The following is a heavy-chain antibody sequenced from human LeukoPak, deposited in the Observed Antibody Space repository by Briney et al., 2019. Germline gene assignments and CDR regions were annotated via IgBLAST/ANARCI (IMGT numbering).Heavy chain of an antibody. J-gene: IGHJ4*02. CDR2: IQTSGST. Sequence: SETLSLTCSVSGVSIRSYSWSWIRQPSGKGLEWIGRIQTSGSTNYDPSLRSRVTMSVDTSKNQFSLKLSSVTAADTAVYYCAREEEGDYSDYFDYWGQGTLVTVSS. CDR1: GVSIRSYS. CDR3: AREEEGDYSDYFDY. V-gene: IGHV4-4*07. D-gene: IGHD2-15*01.